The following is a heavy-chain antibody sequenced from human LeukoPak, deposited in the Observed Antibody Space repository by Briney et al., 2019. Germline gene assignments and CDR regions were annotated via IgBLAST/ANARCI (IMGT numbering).Heavy chain of an antibody. CDR3: ASSPSIAAAGTNYFDY. CDR1: GGSISSYY. D-gene: IGHD6-13*01. J-gene: IGHJ4*02. CDR2: INHSGST. V-gene: IGHV4-34*01. Sequence: SETLSLTCTVSGGSISSYYWSWIRQPPGKGLEWIGEINHSGSTNYNPSLKSRVTISVDTSKNQFSLKLSSVTAADTAVYYCASSPSIAAAGTNYFDYWGQGTLVTVSS.